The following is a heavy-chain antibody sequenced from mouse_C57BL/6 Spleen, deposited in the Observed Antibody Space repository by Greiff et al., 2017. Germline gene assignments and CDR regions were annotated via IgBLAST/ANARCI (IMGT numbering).Heavy chain of an antibody. V-gene: IGHV1-7*01. J-gene: IGHJ4*01. D-gene: IGHD2-3*01. CDR1: GYTFTSYW. Sequence: VQLQQSGAELAKPGASVKLSCKASGYTFTSYWMHWVKQRPGQGLEWIGYINPSSGYTKYNQKFKDKATLTADKSSSTAYMQLSSLTYEDSAVYYCARGYDGYYGDDYARDYWGQGTSVTVSS. CDR2: INPSSGYT. CDR3: ARGYDGYYGDDYARDY.